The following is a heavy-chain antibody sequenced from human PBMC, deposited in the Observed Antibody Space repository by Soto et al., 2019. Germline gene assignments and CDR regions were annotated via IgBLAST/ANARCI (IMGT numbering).Heavy chain of an antibody. CDR3: VRAWYSYDSSGDCNAVWDYFYGLDV. CDR1: GYTFTDYY. J-gene: IGHJ6*02. D-gene: IGHD3-22*01. V-gene: IGHV1-2*06. Sequence: ASVKVSCKTSGYTFTDYYIHWVRQAPGQGLEWMGRINPNNGDTTFALRFQGGVTMTRDTSISTAYMQLSRLRSDDTAVYYCVRAWYSYDSSGDCNAVWDYFYGLDVWGQGTTVTVYS. CDR2: INPNNGDT.